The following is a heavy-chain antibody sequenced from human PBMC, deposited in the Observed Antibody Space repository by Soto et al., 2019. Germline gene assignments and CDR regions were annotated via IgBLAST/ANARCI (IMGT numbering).Heavy chain of an antibody. Sequence: SETLSLTCTVSGGSISSYYWSWIRQPPGKGLEWIGYIYYSGSTNYNPSLKSRVTISVDTSKNQFSLKLSSVAAADTAVYYCARSEDSCGWYLDRCYWFDSSGPATLVTVS. CDR3: ARSEDSCGWYLDRCYWFDS. V-gene: IGHV4-59*01. CDR2: IYYSGST. CDR1: GGSISSYY. D-gene: IGHD6-19*01. J-gene: IGHJ5*01.